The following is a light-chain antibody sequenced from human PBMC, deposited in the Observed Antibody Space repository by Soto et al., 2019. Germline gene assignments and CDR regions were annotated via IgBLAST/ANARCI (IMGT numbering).Light chain of an antibody. CDR1: QAISTW. Sequence: DIQMTQSPSSVSASVGDRVTITCRASQAISTWLAWYQQKPGKAPKLLIYGASSLQSGVRSRFSGSGSGTDFTLTISSLQPEDFATYSCQQGNSFVFGGGTKVEIK. V-gene: IGKV1D-12*01. CDR2: GAS. CDR3: QQGNSFV. J-gene: IGKJ4*01.